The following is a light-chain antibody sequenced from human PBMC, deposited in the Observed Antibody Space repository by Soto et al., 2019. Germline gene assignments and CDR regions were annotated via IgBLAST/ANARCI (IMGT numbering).Light chain of an antibody. CDR3: QQYNSYSLT. Sequence: DIQMTQSPSTLSASVGDRVTITCRASQSISSWLAWYQQKPGKAPKLLIYKASSLESGVPSRFRGSGSGTEFTLTISSLQPDDFATYYCQQYNSYSLTFGRGTKVEIK. J-gene: IGKJ4*01. V-gene: IGKV1-5*03. CDR1: QSISSW. CDR2: KAS.